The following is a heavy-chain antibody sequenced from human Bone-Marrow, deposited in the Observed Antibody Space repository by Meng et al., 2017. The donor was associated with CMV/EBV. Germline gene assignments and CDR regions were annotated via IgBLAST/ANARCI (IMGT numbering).Heavy chain of an antibody. V-gene: IGHV3-53*01. CDR2: IFSGGNT. D-gene: IGHD3-3*01. J-gene: IGHJ6*02. Sequence: GESLKISCAASGFIVNSNYMNWVRQAPGKGLEWVSVIFSGGNTYYADSVKGRFTISRDNSKNTLYLQMNSLRAEDTAVYYCARDQKFLEWSHSMDVWGQGTTVTVSS. CDR3: ARDQKFLEWSHSMDV. CDR1: GFIVNSNY.